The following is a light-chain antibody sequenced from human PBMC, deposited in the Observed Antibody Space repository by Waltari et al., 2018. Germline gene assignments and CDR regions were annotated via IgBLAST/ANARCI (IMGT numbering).Light chain of an antibody. J-gene: IGKJ1*01. CDR2: GAS. CDR3: QHYVRLPAT. Sequence: EIVLTQSPGSLSSSPGERVTLSCSASQSVSRALAWYQQKPGQAHRLLIFGASNRATGVPTRFTDSGSETDFSLTSSRLEAEDVAVYSCQHYVRLPATFGAGAKVEIK. V-gene: IGKV3-20*01. CDR1: QSVSRA.